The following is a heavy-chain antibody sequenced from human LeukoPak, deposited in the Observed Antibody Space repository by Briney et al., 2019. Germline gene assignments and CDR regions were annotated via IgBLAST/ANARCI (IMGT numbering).Heavy chain of an antibody. V-gene: IGHV3-23*01. Sequence: PGGSLRLSCAASGFTFSSYAMSWVRQAPGKGLEWVSAMSGSGGSTYYADSVKGRFTISRDNSKNTLYLQMNSLRAEDTAVYYCAKAPIQTYYYDSSGYSYWGQGTLVTVSS. CDR2: MSGSGGST. CDR1: GFTFSSYA. J-gene: IGHJ4*02. D-gene: IGHD3-22*01. CDR3: AKAPIQTYYYDSSGYSY.